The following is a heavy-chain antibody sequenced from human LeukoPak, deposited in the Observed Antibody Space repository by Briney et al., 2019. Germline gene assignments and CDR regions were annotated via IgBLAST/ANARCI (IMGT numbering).Heavy chain of an antibody. D-gene: IGHD4-17*01. J-gene: IGHJ4*02. CDR2: IYYSGTT. CDR1: GGSISSGDYY. Sequence: PSETPSLTCTVSGGSISSGDYYWSWIRQPPGKGLEWIGYIYYSGTTYYNPSLKSRVTISGDTSKNQFSLKLSSVTAADTAVYYCAREGIYGDSSHYFDYWGQGTLVTVSS. V-gene: IGHV4-30-4*01. CDR3: AREGIYGDSSHYFDY.